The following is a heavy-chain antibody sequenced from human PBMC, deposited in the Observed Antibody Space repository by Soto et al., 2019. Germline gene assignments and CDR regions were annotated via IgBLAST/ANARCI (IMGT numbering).Heavy chain of an antibody. CDR2: VNQDGIEK. CDR1: GFSFSSYS. CDR3: TSLMVRGVMWLDY. Sequence: GGSLRLSCAASGFSFSSYSMSWVRQAPGKGLEWVAKVNQDGIEKYYVDSVKGRFIISRDNAENSLYLQMSSLIAEDTAVYYCTSLMVRGVMWLDYWGQGALVTVSS. V-gene: IGHV3-7*05. D-gene: IGHD3-10*01. J-gene: IGHJ4*02.